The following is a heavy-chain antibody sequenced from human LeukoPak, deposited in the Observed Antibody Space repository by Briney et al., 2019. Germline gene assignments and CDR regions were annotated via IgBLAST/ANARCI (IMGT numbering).Heavy chain of an antibody. Sequence: SVKVSCKASGGTFSSYAISWVRQAPGQGLEWMGRIIPIFGTANYAQKFQGRVTITTDESTSTAYMELSSLRSEDTAVYYCARVMKYYYHMDVWGKGTTVTVSS. CDR1: GGTFSSYA. CDR2: IIPIFGTA. V-gene: IGHV1-69*05. D-gene: IGHD3-16*01. J-gene: IGHJ6*03. CDR3: ARVMKYYYHMDV.